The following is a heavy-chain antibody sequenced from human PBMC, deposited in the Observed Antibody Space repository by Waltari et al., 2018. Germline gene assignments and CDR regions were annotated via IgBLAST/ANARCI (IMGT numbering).Heavy chain of an antibody. CDR1: GCTAFPYC. CDR2: SSDGGVYT. CDR3: AKGFEDLLPFDH. D-gene: IGHD2-21*01. Sequence: VHLVASGGTSVQSGGHPRRSCVFCGCTAFPYCISWVRQAPGKGLEWISASSDGGVYTYYADSVKGRFTISRDSSKNTIYLQMNSLGVEDTALYYCAKGFEDLLPFDHWGQGTLVTVST. J-gene: IGHJ4*02. V-gene: IGHV3-23*04.